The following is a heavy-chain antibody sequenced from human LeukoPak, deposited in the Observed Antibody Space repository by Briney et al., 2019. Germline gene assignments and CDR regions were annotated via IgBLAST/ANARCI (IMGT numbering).Heavy chain of an antibody. CDR2: ISAYNGNT. V-gene: IGHV1-18*01. J-gene: IGHJ6*03. CDR3: ASLIRNYYYMDV. CDR1: GYTFTSYG. Sequence: GASVKVSCKASGYTFTSYGISWVRQAPGQGLEWMGWISAYNGNTNYAQKLQGRVTMTTDTSTSPAYMELRSLRSDDTAVYYCASLIRNYYYMDVWGKGTTVTVSS.